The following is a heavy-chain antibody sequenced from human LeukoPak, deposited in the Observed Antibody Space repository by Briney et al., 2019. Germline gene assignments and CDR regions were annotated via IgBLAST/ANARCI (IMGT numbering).Heavy chain of an antibody. D-gene: IGHD3-9*01. CDR1: GYTFTSYD. J-gene: IGHJ4*02. Sequence: GASVKVSCKASGYTFTSYDINWVRQATGQGLEWMGWMNPNSGNTGYAQKFQGRVTMTRNTSISTAYMELSSLRSEDTAVYYCARMKARGGVLRYFDWLSPFDYRGQGTLVTVSS. CDR2: MNPNSGNT. CDR3: ARMKARGGVLRYFDWLSPFDY. V-gene: IGHV1-8*01.